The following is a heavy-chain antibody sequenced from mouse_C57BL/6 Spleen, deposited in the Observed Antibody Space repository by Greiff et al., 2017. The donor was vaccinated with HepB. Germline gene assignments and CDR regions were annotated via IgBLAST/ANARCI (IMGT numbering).Heavy chain of an antibody. J-gene: IGHJ1*03. Sequence: EVQVVESGGGLVQSGRSLRLSCATSGFTFSDFYMEWVRQAPGKGLEWIAASRNKANDYTTEYSASVKGRFIVSRDTSQSILYLQMNALRAEDTAIYYCARDASTGSRYFDVWGTGTTVTVSS. V-gene: IGHV7-1*01. CDR3: ARDASTGSRYFDV. CDR1: GFTFSDFY. CDR2: SRNKANDYTT. D-gene: IGHD4-1*02.